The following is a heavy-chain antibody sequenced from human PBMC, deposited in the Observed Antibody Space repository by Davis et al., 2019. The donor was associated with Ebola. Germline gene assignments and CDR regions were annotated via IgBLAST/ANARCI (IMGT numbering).Heavy chain of an antibody. V-gene: IGHV1-69*02. J-gene: IGHJ5*02. Sequence: FQGRVTITADKSTSTAYMELSSLRSEDTAVYYCARGRGANWFDPWGQGTLVTVSS. D-gene: IGHD3-10*01. CDR3: ARGRGANWFDP.